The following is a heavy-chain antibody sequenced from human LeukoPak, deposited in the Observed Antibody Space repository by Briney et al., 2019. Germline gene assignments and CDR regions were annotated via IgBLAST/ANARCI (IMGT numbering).Heavy chain of an antibody. V-gene: IGHV3-21*01. CDR2: MNVGKRRI. D-gene: IGHD1-26*01. J-gene: IGHJ4*02. Sequence: GGSLILSCAASGFTFISYSMNSIRQAPGKWLEWVSSMNVGKRRIYYAESVKGRFNVSRDNTKRLLCLQLNSLRAEGPAVYYCAREFEGTAAGAGYWGQGTLVTVSS. CDR1: GFTFISYS. CDR3: AREFEGTAAGAGY.